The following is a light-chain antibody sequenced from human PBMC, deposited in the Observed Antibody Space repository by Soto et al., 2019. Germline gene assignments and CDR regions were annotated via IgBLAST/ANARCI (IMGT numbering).Light chain of an antibody. CDR1: QSVSSSY. J-gene: IGKJ1*01. V-gene: IGKV3-20*01. CDR2: GAS. Sequence: ELVLTQSPGTLSLSPGERATLSCRASQSVSSSYLAWYQQKPGQAPRLLIYGASSRATGIPDRFSGSGSGTDFTLTISRLEPEVFSVYYCQQYGSSPLTFGQGTKVEIK. CDR3: QQYGSSPLT.